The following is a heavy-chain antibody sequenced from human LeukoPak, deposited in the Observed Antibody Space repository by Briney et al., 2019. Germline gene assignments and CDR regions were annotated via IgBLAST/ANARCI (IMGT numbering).Heavy chain of an antibody. J-gene: IGHJ4*02. V-gene: IGHV4-39*07. Sequence: SSETLSLTCTVSGGSISSSSYYWGWIRQPPGKGLEWIGSIYYSGSTYYNPSLKSRVTISVDTSKNQFSLRLSSVTAADTAVYYCARDERWLVPYYWGQGTLVTVSS. D-gene: IGHD6-19*01. CDR3: ARDERWLVPYY. CDR1: GGSISSSSYY. CDR2: IYYSGST.